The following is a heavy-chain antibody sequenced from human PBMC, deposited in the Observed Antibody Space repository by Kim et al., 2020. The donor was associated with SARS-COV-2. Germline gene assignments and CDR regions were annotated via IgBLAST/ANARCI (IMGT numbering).Heavy chain of an antibody. CDR3: ARVLGYGDYVSHGY. Sequence: AQKFQGRVTMTRNTSISTAYMELSSLRSEDTAVYYCARVLGYGDYVSHGYWGQGTLVTVSS. D-gene: IGHD4-17*01. J-gene: IGHJ4*02. V-gene: IGHV1-8*01.